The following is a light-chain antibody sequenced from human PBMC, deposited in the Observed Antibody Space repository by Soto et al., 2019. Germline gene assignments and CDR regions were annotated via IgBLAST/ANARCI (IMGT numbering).Light chain of an antibody. CDR1: QSVLYSSNNKNY. CDR3: QQYYSTPYT. CDR2: WAP. Sequence: DIVMTQSPDSLAVSLGERATINCKSSQSVLYSSNNKNYLAWYQQKPGQPPKLLIYWAPTRESGVPDRFSGSGSGTDFTLTISSLQAEDVAVYYCQQYYSTPYTFGQGTKVDIK. V-gene: IGKV4-1*01. J-gene: IGKJ2*01.